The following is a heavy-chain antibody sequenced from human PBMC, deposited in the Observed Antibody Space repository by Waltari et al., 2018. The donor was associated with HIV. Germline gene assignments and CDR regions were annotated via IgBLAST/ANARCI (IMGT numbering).Heavy chain of an antibody. D-gene: IGHD6-13*01. V-gene: IGHV3-7*01. J-gene: IGHJ4*02. CDR1: GFTFRSFW. Sequence: EVRLVESGGGLVQPGGCLRLSCAASGFTFRSFWTTWVRQAPGKGLEWVANIKEDGSEIHYVDSVKGRFTISRDNAKNSLYLQMNSLRAEDTAVYYCARRQQLTDWGQGTLVTVSS. CDR3: ARRQQLTD. CDR2: IKEDGSEI.